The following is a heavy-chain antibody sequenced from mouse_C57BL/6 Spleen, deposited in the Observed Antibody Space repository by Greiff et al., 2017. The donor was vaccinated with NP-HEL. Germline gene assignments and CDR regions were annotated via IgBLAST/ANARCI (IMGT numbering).Heavy chain of an antibody. Sequence: EVHLVESGGGLVKPGGSLKLSCAASGFSFSDYGMYWVRQAPEKGLEWVAYISSGCSTIYYADTVKGRFTISRDNAKNTLFLQMTSRRSEDTAMYYCARRHGGNYFDYWGQGTTLTVSS. CDR3: ARRHGGNYFDY. CDR2: ISSGCSTI. V-gene: IGHV5-17*01. CDR1: GFSFSDYG. J-gene: IGHJ2*01. D-gene: IGHD3-1*01.